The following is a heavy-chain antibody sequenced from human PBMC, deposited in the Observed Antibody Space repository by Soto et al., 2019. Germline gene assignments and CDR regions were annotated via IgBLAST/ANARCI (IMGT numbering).Heavy chain of an antibody. J-gene: IGHJ5*02. CDR2: IYYSGST. D-gene: IGHD1-26*01. Sequence: NPSETLSLTCTVSVGSVSSGSYYWSWIRQPPGKGLEWIGYIYYSGSTNYNPSLKSRVTISVDTSKNQFSLKLSSVTAADTAVYYCARGSGSQNWFDPWGQGTLVTVS. V-gene: IGHV4-61*01. CDR1: VGSVSSGSYY. CDR3: ARGSGSQNWFDP.